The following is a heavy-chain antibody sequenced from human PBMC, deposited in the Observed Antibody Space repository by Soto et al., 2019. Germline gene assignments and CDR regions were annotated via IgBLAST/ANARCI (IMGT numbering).Heavy chain of an antibody. Sequence: QVQLVQSGAEVQKPGSSVKVSCKASGVTFNRQDMRWVRQAPGQGLEWMGGIIPMFGTPHYAEKFQDRVTITADESTGTAYLELSSLTSEDTAVYYCATSEGRDGYCFDYWGPGTLVTVS. D-gene: IGHD1-26*01. CDR3: ATSEGRDGYCFDY. CDR2: IIPMFGTP. J-gene: IGHJ4*02. CDR1: GVTFNRQD. V-gene: IGHV1-69*01.